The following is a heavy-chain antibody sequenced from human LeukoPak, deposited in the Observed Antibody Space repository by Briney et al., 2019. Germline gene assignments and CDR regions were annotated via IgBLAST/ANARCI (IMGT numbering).Heavy chain of an antibody. Sequence: GGSLRLSCAASGFTFIDYDMHWVRQVIGKGLEWVSAIGIRGDTHYSGSVKGRFTISRENAASSLYLQMNSLRAEDTAVYYCARGGIQVSGIDEFDYWGQGTLVTVSS. CDR3: ARGGIQVSGIDEFDY. CDR1: GFTFIDYD. J-gene: IGHJ4*02. V-gene: IGHV3-13*01. D-gene: IGHD6-19*01. CDR2: IGIRGDT.